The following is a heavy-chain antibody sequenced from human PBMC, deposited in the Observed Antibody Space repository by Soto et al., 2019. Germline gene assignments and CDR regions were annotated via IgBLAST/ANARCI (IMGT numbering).Heavy chain of an antibody. J-gene: IGHJ3*02. V-gene: IGHV4-59*08. D-gene: IGHD3-16*02. Sequence: SETLSLTCTVSGGSISSYYWSWIRQPPGKGLEWIGYIYYSGSTNYNPSLKSRVTISVDTSKNQFSLKLSFVTAADTAVYYCATNTIMITFGGVIVMGRAFDIWGQGTMVTVSS. CDR2: IYYSGST. CDR3: ATNTIMITFGGVIVMGRAFDI. CDR1: GGSISSYY.